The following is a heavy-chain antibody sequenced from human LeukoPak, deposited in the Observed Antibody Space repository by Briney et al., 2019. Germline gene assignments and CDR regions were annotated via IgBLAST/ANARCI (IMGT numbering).Heavy chain of an antibody. V-gene: IGHV1-69*06. J-gene: IGHJ5*02. D-gene: IGHD5-12*01. CDR1: GYTFTSYG. CDR3: ARGGPLVAMSPYNWFDP. Sequence: SVKVSCKASGYTFTSYGISWVRQAPGQGLEWMGGIIPIFGTANYAQKFQGRVTITADKSTSTAYMEVSSLRSEDTAVYYCARGGPLVAMSPYNWFDPWGQGTLVTVSS. CDR2: IIPIFGTA.